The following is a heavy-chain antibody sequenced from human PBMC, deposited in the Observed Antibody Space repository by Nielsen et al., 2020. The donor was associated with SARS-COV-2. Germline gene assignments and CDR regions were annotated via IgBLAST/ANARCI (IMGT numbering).Heavy chain of an antibody. Sequence: ASVKFSCKASGYTFISYYMHWVRQSPGQGLEWMGIINPRGGSTSYAQKFQGRVTMTRDTSTSTVYMELSSLRSEDTAVYYCARHSRWSYYYYGMDVWGQGTTVTVSS. V-gene: IGHV1-46*01. D-gene: IGHD6-6*01. J-gene: IGHJ6*01. CDR2: INPRGGST. CDR1: GYTFISYY. CDR3: ARHSRWSYYYYGMDV.